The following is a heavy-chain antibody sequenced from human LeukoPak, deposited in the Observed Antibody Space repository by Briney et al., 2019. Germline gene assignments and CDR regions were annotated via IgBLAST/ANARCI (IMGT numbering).Heavy chain of an antibody. CDR1: GFTFSCYW. CDR3: AKDTTGRYGGKYYYYGMDV. J-gene: IGHJ6*02. Sequence: GGSLRLSCAASGFTFSCYWMHWVRQAPGKGLEWVSGISWNSGSIGYADSVKGRFTISRDNAKNSLYLQMNSLRAEDTALYYCAKDTTGRYGGKYYYYGMDVWGQGTTVTVSS. CDR2: ISWNSGSI. D-gene: IGHD3-16*01. V-gene: IGHV3-9*01.